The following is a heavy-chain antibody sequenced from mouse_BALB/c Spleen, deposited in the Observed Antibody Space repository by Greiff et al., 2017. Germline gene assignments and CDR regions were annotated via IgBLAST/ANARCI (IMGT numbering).Heavy chain of an antibody. J-gene: IGHJ2*01. Sequence: QVQLKQSGAELVRPGASVTLSCKASGYTFTDYEMHWVKQTPVHGLEWIGAIDPETGGTAYNQKFKGKATLTADKSSSTAYMELRSLTSEDSAVYYCARDYGSSYGLDYWGQGTTLTVSS. CDR1: GYTFTDYE. D-gene: IGHD1-1*01. CDR3: ARDYGSSYGLDY. V-gene: IGHV1-15*01. CDR2: IDPETGGT.